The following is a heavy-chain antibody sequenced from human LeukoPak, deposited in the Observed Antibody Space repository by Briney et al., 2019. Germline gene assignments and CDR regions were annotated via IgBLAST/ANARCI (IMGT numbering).Heavy chain of an antibody. CDR3: VRGGGYFDN. CDR1: GFTFTNYW. Sequence: QSGGSLRLSCAASGFTFTNYWMSWVRQAPGKGLEWVASIKEDGVDKYYVDSMKGRLTISRDDSKNSVFLQMTSLRTEDTAFYYYVRGGGYFDNWGQGTRVTVSS. J-gene: IGHJ4*02. CDR2: IKEDGVDK. D-gene: IGHD3-16*01. V-gene: IGHV3-7*01.